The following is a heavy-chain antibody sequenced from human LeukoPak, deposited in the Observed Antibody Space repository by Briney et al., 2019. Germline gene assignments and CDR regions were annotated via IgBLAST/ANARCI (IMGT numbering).Heavy chain of an antibody. CDR2: IYYSGST. J-gene: IGHJ3*02. D-gene: IGHD3-22*01. V-gene: IGHV4-39*07. CDR3: ARRGYYYSFDI. Sequence: SETLSLTCTVSGGSISSSSYYWGWIRQPPGKGLEWIGSIYYSGSTYYNPSLKSRVTISVDTSKNQFSLKLSSVTAADTAVYYCARRGYYYSFDIWGQGTMVTVSS. CDR1: GGSISSSSYY.